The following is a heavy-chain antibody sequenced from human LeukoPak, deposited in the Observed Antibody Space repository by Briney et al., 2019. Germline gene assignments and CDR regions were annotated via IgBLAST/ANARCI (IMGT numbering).Heavy chain of an antibody. CDR1: GGSISSYY. V-gene: IGHV4-59*08. CDR2: IYYSGST. CDR3: ARHFTMIDAFDI. Sequence: NPSETLSLTCTVSGGSISSYYWSWIRQPPGKGLEWIGYIYYSGSTNYNPSLKSRVTISVDTSKNQFSLKLSSVTAADTAVYYCARHFTMIDAFDIWGQGTMVTVSS. J-gene: IGHJ3*02. D-gene: IGHD3-22*01.